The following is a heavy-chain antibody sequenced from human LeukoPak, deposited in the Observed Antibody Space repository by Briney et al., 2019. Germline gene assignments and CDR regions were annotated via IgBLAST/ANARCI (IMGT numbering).Heavy chain of an antibody. CDR3: AKDRVDDFWSGYHVDY. V-gene: IGHV3-23*01. CDR1: GFTFSSYA. Sequence: GGSLRLSCAASGFTFSSYAMSWVRQAPGKGLEWVSSISGSGGRTYYADSVKGRFTISRDNSKNTLYVQMNSLRAEDTAVYYCAKDRVDDFWSGYHVDYWGQGTLVTVSS. CDR2: ISGSGGRT. D-gene: IGHD3-3*01. J-gene: IGHJ4*02.